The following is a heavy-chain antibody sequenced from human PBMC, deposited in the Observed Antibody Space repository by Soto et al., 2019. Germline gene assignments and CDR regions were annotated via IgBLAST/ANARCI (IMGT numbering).Heavy chain of an antibody. CDR3: ARDRRLYYSDAFDI. V-gene: IGHV3-30*03. J-gene: IGHJ3*02. Sequence: QVQLVESGGGVVQPGRSLRLSCAASGFTFSIYGMHWVRHAPGKGLEWVAMISFDGSEKYYTDSVKGRFHISRDSSKNTMYLQMDSLRVEDRAVYYCARDRRLYYSDAFDIWGQGTTVTGSS. CDR2: ISFDGSEK. CDR1: GFTFSIYG. D-gene: IGHD1-26*01.